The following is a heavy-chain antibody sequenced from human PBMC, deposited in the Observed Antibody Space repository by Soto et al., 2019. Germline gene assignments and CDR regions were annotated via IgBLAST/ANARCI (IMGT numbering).Heavy chain of an antibody. CDR3: ARGPVFWSGYTDYGMDV. D-gene: IGHD3-3*01. J-gene: IGHJ6*02. Sequence: PGGSLRLSCAASGFTCSSYSMTWVRQAPGKGLEWVSTRDSGGNTYYADAVKGRFTISRDNSKNTLYLQMNSLRAEDTAVYYCARGPVFWSGYTDYGMDVWGQGTTVTVSS. CDR1: GFTCSSYS. CDR2: RDSGGNT. V-gene: IGHV3-66*01.